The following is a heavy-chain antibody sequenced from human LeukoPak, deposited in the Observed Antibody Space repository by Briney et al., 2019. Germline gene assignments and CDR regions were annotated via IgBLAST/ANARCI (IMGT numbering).Heavy chain of an antibody. CDR3: ARHPYYDSNGSFDY. CDR1: GGSLSGYK. CDR2: INHSGST. Sequence: SETLSLTCAVYGGSLSGYKCSWIRQPPGKGLEWIGEINHSGSTNYNPSLKSRVIISVDTSKNQFSLKLSSVTAADTAVYYCARHPYYDSNGSFDYWGQGTLVTVSS. V-gene: IGHV4-34*01. J-gene: IGHJ4*02. D-gene: IGHD3-22*01.